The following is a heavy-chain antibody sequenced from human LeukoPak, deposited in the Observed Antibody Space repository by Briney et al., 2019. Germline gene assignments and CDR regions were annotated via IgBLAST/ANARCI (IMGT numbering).Heavy chain of an antibody. D-gene: IGHD1-14*01. CDR1: GGSFDNKY. V-gene: IGHV4-4*09. CDR2: IYTSGST. J-gene: IGHJ5*02. Sequence: SETLSLTCSDSGGSFDNKYWSWIRQPPGKGLEWIGYIYTSGSTNFNPSLRSRVAMSIDTSKNQFSLKVYSVTAADTAVYYCARHRAYNWFDPWGQGTLVTVSS. CDR3: ARHRAYNWFDP.